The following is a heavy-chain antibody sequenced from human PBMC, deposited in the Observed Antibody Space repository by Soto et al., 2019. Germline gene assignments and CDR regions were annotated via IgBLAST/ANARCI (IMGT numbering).Heavy chain of an antibody. Sequence: SETLSLTCTVSGGSINGGDYHWTWIRQTPGKGLEWIGAIYYSGSTYYNPSLKSRIRISVDTSKNQFSLKLSSVTAADTAVYYCARAYRSPSGGMDVWGQGTTVTVSS. V-gene: IGHV4-30-4*01. CDR2: IYYSGST. D-gene: IGHD3-16*02. CDR1: GGSINGGDYH. J-gene: IGHJ6*02. CDR3: ARAYRSPSGGMDV.